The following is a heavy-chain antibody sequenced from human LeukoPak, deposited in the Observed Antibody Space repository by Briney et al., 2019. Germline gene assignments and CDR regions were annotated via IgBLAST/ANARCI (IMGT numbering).Heavy chain of an antibody. CDR3: AREFGLYCSSTSCAEIPNYYYYGMDV. Sequence: GGSLRLSCAASGFTFGSDAMHWVRQAPGKGLEWVAVISYDGSNKYYADSVKGRFTISRDNYKNTLYLQMNTMRAEDTAVYYCAREFGLYCSSTSCAEIPNYYYYGMDVWGQGTTVTVSS. CDR2: ISYDGSNK. J-gene: IGHJ6*02. V-gene: IGHV3-30-3*01. D-gene: IGHD2-2*01. CDR1: GFTFGSDA.